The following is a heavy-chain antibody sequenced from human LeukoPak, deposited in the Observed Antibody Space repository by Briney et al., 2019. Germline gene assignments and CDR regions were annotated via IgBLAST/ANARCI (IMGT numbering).Heavy chain of an antibody. Sequence: SETLSLTCTVSGGSIISGSHFWAWIRQPPGKGLEWIGFIFYSGITYYNPSLTSRVTISVDPSGNQFSLKVTSVTAADAAVYYCARVPYEIRLYYMDVWGKGTTVTVSS. V-gene: IGHV4-39*07. CDR3: ARVPYEIRLYYMDV. CDR2: IFYSGIT. D-gene: IGHD2-21*01. J-gene: IGHJ6*03. CDR1: GGSIISGSHF.